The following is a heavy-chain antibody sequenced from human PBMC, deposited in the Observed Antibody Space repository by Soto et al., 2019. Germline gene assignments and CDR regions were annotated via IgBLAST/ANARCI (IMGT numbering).Heavy chain of an antibody. Sequence: QVQLVQSGAEVKKPGASVKVSCKASGYTFTSYYMHWVRQAPGQGLEWMGIINPSGGSTSYAQKFQGRVTITRDTSTSTVYMELSSLRSEDTAVYYCARDPGMVATHYYYGMDVWGQGTTVTVSS. D-gene: IGHD5-12*01. CDR3: ARDPGMVATHYYYGMDV. CDR2: INPSGGST. V-gene: IGHV1-46*01. CDR1: GYTFTSYY. J-gene: IGHJ6*02.